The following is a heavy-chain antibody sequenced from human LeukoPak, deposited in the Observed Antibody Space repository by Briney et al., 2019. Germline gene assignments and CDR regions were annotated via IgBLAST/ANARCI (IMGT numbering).Heavy chain of an antibody. D-gene: IGHD5-18*01. V-gene: IGHV4-34*01. CDR3: ARDTVDTAMVLDY. J-gene: IGHJ4*02. CDR2: INHSGST. CDR1: GGSFSGFY. Sequence: SETLSLTCAVYGGSFSGFYWSWIHQPPGKGLEWIGEINHSGSTNYNPSLKSRVTISVDTSKNQFSLKLSSVTAADTAVYYCARDTVDTAMVLDYWGQGTLVTVSS.